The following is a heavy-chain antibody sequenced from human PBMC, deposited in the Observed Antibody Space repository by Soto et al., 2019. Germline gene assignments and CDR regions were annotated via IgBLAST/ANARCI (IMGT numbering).Heavy chain of an antibody. CDR3: ARHVRPSTTPRRDWFDP. V-gene: IGHV4-39*01. Sequence: PSETLSLTCTVSSGSISSSSYYWGCMRQPPGKGLEWIGSIYYSGDTYHNPSLKSRVTMSVDTSMNQFALRLTSVTAADTAVYYCARHVRPSTTPRRDWFDPWGQGTLVTVSS. D-gene: IGHD3-10*02. J-gene: IGHJ5*02. CDR2: IYYSGDT. CDR1: SGSISSSSYY.